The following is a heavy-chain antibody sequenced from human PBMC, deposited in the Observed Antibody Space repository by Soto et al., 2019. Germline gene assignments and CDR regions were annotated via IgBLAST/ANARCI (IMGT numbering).Heavy chain of an antibody. CDR3: AGGGRHYYDGMDV. D-gene: IGHD3-16*01. CDR1: GCTFSSYA. Sequence: QVQLVQSGAEVKKPGSSVKVSCKASGCTFSSYAISWVRQAPGQGLEWMGGIIPIFGTANYAQKFQGRVTITADESTSTAYKELSRLRSEDTALYYSAGGGRHYYDGMDVWGQGTTVTVSS. V-gene: IGHV1-69*01. J-gene: IGHJ6*02. CDR2: IIPIFGTA.